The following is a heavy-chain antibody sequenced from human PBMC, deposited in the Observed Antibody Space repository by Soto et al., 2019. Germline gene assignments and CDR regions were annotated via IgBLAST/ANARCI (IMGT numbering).Heavy chain of an antibody. CDR1: GGSISTSNW. J-gene: IGHJ6*02. CDR3: ARLGNDYGDYVYYYYYGMDV. V-gene: IGHV4-4*02. D-gene: IGHD4-17*01. Sequence: SETLSLTCAVSGGSISTSNWWGWVRQPPGKGLEWIGEIYHSGSTNYNPSLKSRVTISVDKSKNQFSLKLSSVTAADTAVYYCARLGNDYGDYVYYYYYGMDVWGQGTTVTVSS. CDR2: IYHSGST.